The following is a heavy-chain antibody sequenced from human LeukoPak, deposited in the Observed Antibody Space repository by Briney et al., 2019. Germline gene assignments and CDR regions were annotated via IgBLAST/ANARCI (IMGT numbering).Heavy chain of an antibody. CDR3: ARRINYYDSSGYYYVRYFDS. CDR2: ISSSSSYT. J-gene: IGHJ4*02. D-gene: IGHD3-22*01. CDR1: GFTFSDYY. V-gene: IGHV3-11*06. Sequence: PGGSLRLSCAASGFTFSDYYMSWIRQAPGKGLEWVSYISSSSSYTNYADSVKGRFTISRDNAKNTLYLQMNSLGAEDTAVYYCARRINYYDSSGYYYVRYFDSWGQGTLVAVSS.